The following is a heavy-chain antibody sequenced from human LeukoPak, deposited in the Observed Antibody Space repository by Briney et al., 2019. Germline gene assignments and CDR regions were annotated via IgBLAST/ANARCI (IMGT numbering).Heavy chain of an antibody. D-gene: IGHD6-19*01. CDR3: ARSRFPGYSSGWLLY. CDR1: GGSFSGYY. Sequence: PSETLSLTCAVYGGSFSGYYWSWIRQPPGEGLEWIGEINHSGSTNYNPSLKSRVTISVDTSKNQFSLKLSSVTAADTAVYYCARSRFPGYSSGWLLYWGQGTLVTVSS. CDR2: INHSGST. V-gene: IGHV4-34*01. J-gene: IGHJ4*02.